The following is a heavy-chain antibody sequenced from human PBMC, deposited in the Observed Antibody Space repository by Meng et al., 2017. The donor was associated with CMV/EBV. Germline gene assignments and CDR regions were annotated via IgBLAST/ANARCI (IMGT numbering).Heavy chain of an antibody. Sequence: GGSLRLSCAASGFTFDDYAMHWVRQAPGKGLEWVSGISWNSGSIGYADSVKGRFTISRDNAKNSLYLQMNSLRAEDTAVYYCARDDNQIAGLDYWGQGTLVTVSS. D-gene: IGHD6-13*01. CDR3: ARDDNQIAGLDY. CDR1: GFTFDDYA. J-gene: IGHJ4*02. CDR2: ISWNSGSI. V-gene: IGHV3-9*01.